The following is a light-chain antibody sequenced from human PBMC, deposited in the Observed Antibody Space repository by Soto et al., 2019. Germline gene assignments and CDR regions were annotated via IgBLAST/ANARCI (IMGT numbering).Light chain of an antibody. CDR2: MAS. CDR1: QSITNW. CDR3: QQYNSLSSLS. J-gene: IGKJ4*01. V-gene: IGKV1-5*03. Sequence: DIQLTQSPSTLSASVGDRVTITCRASQSITNWLAWYQQKPGKAPKVLIHMASSLKSGVPSRFSGSGSGTECTLTITSLQPDDSATYYWQQYNSLSSLSFGGGTKVEI.